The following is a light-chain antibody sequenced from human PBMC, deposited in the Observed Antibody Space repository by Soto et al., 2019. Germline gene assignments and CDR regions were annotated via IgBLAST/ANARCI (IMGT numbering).Light chain of an antibody. V-gene: IGKV3-20*01. CDR1: QSVSSSY. Sequence: EIVLTQSPGTLSLSTGERATLSCRASQSVSSSYVAWYQQKPGQAPRLLIFGASSRATGIPDRFSGSGSGTDFTLTISRLEPEDFAVYYCQQYGSSPWTFGRGTKVDI. CDR3: QQYGSSPWT. CDR2: GAS. J-gene: IGKJ1*01.